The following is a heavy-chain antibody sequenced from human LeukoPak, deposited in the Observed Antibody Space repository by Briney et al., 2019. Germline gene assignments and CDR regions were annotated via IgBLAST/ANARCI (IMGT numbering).Heavy chain of an antibody. D-gene: IGHD1-26*01. Sequence: ASVKVSCKASGYTFTGYYMHWVRQAPGQGLEWMGWINTNTGNPTYAQGFTGRFVFSLDTSVSTAYLQISSLKAEDTAVYYCARDRSDSGSYFLTYYYYYMDVWGKGTTVTVSS. J-gene: IGHJ6*03. CDR3: ARDRSDSGSYFLTYYYYYMDV. CDR2: INTNTGNP. CDR1: GYTFTGYY. V-gene: IGHV7-4-1*02.